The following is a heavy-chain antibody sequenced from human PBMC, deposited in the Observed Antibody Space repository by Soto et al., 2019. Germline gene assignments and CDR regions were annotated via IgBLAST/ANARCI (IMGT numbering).Heavy chain of an antibody. Sequence: QITLKESGPTLVKPTQTLTLTCTFSGFSLNTSGVAVAWIRQPPGKALEWLALIYWDDDKRYTASLRSRLTITKVTSKNQVVLTMTNMDPVDTATYYCAHRLWLPAAPYRFDPWGQGALVTVSS. CDR1: GFSLNTSGVA. V-gene: IGHV2-5*02. CDR3: AHRLWLPAAPYRFDP. D-gene: IGHD6-13*01. J-gene: IGHJ5*02. CDR2: IYWDDDK.